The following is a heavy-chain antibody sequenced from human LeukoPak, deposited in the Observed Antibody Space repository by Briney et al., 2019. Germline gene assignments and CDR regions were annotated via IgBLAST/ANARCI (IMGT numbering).Heavy chain of an antibody. J-gene: IGHJ4*02. Sequence: PGGSLRLSCAASGFTFSSYWMSWVRQAPGKGLEWVANIKQDGSEKYYVDSVKGRFTISRDNAKNSLYLQMNGLRAEDTAVYYCARERSSGRVDYWGQGTLVTVSS. CDR2: IKQDGSEK. CDR3: ARERSSGRVDY. D-gene: IGHD6-19*01. CDR1: GFTFSSYW. V-gene: IGHV3-7*01.